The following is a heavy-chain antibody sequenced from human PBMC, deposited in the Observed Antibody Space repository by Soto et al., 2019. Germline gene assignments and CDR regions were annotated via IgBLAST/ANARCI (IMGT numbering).Heavy chain of an antibody. Sequence: LRLSCAASGFTFSSYAMSWVRQAPGKGLEWVSAISGSGGSTYYADSVKGRFTISRDNSKNTLYLQMNSLRAEDTAVYYCAKALACCGGDCYSPVGYWGQGTLVTVSS. V-gene: IGHV3-23*01. CDR3: AKALACCGGDCYSPVGY. CDR2: ISGSGGST. CDR1: GFTFSSYA. J-gene: IGHJ4*02. D-gene: IGHD2-21*02.